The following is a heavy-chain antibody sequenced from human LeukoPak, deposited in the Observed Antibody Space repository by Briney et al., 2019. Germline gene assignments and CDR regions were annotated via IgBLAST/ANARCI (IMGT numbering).Heavy chain of an antibody. V-gene: IGHV3-48*03. Sequence: GGSLRLSCAASGFTFSSYEMNWVRQAPGKGLEWVSYISSSGSTIYYADSVKGRLTISRDNAKNSLYLQMNSLRAEDTAVYYCARDRAPSGSYFFDYWGQGTLVTVSS. D-gene: IGHD1-26*01. CDR3: ARDRAPSGSYFFDY. CDR2: ISSSGSTI. J-gene: IGHJ4*02. CDR1: GFTFSSYE.